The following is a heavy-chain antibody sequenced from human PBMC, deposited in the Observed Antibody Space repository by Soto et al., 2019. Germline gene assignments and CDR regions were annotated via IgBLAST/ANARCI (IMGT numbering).Heavy chain of an antibody. CDR1: GYTFTSYD. Sequence: WASVKVSCKASGYTFTSYDINWVRQATGQGLEWMGWMNPNSGNTGYAQKFQGRVTMTRNTSISTAYMELSSLRSEDTAVYYCARASSSTYYYGMDVWGQGTTVTVSS. CDR2: MNPNSGNT. J-gene: IGHJ6*02. D-gene: IGHD6-6*01. V-gene: IGHV1-8*01. CDR3: ARASSSTYYYGMDV.